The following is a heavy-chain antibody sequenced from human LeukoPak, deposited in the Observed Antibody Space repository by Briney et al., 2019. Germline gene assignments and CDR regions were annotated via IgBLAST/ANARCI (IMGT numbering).Heavy chain of an antibody. CDR3: ARASKDWSFDY. CDR2: ISSLSGTR. V-gene: IGHV3-48*01. CDR1: GFTFSSYS. J-gene: IGHJ4*02. Sequence: GGSLRLSCAASGFTFSSYSMNWVRQAPGEGLEWVSYISSLSGTRYYADSVKGRFTISRDNAKNSLYLQMNSLRAEDTAVYYCARASKDWSFDYWGQGTLVTVSS. D-gene: IGHD3/OR15-3a*01.